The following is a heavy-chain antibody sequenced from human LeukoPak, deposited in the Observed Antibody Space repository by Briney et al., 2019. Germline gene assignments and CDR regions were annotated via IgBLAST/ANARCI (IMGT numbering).Heavy chain of an antibody. CDR1: GGSFSGYY. CDR3: ASEAQYSGSYYSFGY. J-gene: IGHJ4*02. D-gene: IGHD1-26*01. V-gene: IGHV4-34*01. CDR2: INHSGST. Sequence: SETLSLTCAVYGGSFSGYYWSWIRQPPGKGLEWIGEINHSGSTNYNPSLKSRVTISVDTSKNQFSLKLSSVTAADTAVYYCASEAQYSGSYYSFGYWGQGTLVTVSS.